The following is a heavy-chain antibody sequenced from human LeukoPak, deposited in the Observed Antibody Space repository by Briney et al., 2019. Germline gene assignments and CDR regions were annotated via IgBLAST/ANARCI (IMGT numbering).Heavy chain of an antibody. Sequence: PSETLSLTCTVSGVSISSGDYYWRWIRQPPGKGLEWIGYIYYSGSTYYNPSLKSRVTISVDTSKNQFSLKLSSVTAADTAVYYCARGPYDFWSGSPYGMDVWGQGTTVTVSS. D-gene: IGHD3-3*01. CDR1: GVSISSGDYY. CDR2: IYYSGST. CDR3: ARGPYDFWSGSPYGMDV. V-gene: IGHV4-30-4*01. J-gene: IGHJ6*02.